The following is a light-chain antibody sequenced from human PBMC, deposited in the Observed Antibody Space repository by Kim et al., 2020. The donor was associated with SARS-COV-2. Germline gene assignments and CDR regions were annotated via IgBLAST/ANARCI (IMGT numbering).Light chain of an antibody. Sequence: ASVGDRVTITCRTTQSIARHLNWYQQKPGRAPKLLISAASTLQGGVPSRFSGSGSETDFTLTIRSLQPEDFATYFCQQSYITPFTFGPGTKVDIK. V-gene: IGKV1-39*01. CDR2: AAS. CDR1: QSIARH. J-gene: IGKJ3*01. CDR3: QQSYITPFT.